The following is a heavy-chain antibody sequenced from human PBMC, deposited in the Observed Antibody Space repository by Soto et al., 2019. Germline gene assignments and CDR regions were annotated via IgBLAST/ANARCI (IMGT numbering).Heavy chain of an antibody. Sequence: GASLKISCKGSGYSFAGYWITWVRQKPGKGLEWMGRIDPSDSQAYYSPSFRGHVTISVTKSITTVFLQWSSLRASDTAMYYCARQIYDSDTGPNFQYYFDSWGQGTPVTVSS. D-gene: IGHD3-22*01. J-gene: IGHJ4*02. CDR3: ARQIYDSDTGPNFQYYFDS. CDR2: IDPSDSQA. CDR1: GYSFAGYW. V-gene: IGHV5-10-1*01.